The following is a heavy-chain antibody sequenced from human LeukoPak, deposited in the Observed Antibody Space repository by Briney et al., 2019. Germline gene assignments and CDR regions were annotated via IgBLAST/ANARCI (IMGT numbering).Heavy chain of an antibody. J-gene: IGHJ5*02. V-gene: IGHV3-64*04. CDR2: ITSNGGSP. CDR1: GFTFSNYA. Sequence: QTGGSLRLSCSASGFTFSNYAMHWVRQAPGKGLEYISAITSNGGSPYYADSVKGRFTISRDNSKNTLYLQMNSLKAEDTAVYYCAKESELLCGGWFDPWGQGTLVTVSS. D-gene: IGHD2-2*01. CDR3: AKESELLCGGWFDP.